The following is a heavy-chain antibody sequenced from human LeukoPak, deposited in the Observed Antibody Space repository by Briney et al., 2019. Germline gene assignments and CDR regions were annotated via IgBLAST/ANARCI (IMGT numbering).Heavy chain of an antibody. D-gene: IGHD6-13*01. CDR1: GGSISSNSYY. CDR3: AREEKQQLVQDY. Sequence: SETLSLTCTVSGGSISSNSYYWGWIRQPPGKGLEWIGSIYYSGSTYYNPSLKSRVTISVDTSKNQFSLKLSSVTAADTAVYYCAREEKQQLVQDYWGQGTLVTVSS. CDR2: IYYSGST. J-gene: IGHJ4*02. V-gene: IGHV4-39*07.